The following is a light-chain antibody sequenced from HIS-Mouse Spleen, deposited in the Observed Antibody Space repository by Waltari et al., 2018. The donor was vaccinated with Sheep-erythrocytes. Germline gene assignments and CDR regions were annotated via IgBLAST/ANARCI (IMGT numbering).Light chain of an antibody. CDR3: CSYAGSSTPWV. CDR2: EGS. CDR1: SSDVGSSNL. V-gene: IGLV2-23*01. Sequence: QSALTQPASVSGSPGQSITISCTGTSSDVGSSNLVSWYQQHPGKAPKLMIYEGSKRPSVVPNRVSGSKSGNTASLTISGLQAEDEADYYCCSYAGSSTPWVFGGGTKLTVL. J-gene: IGLJ3*02.